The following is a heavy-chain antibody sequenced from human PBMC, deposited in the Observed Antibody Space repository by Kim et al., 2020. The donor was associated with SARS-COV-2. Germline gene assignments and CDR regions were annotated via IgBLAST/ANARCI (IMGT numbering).Heavy chain of an antibody. CDR2: ISRCGGTI. D-gene: IGHD2-2*03. CDR1: GFTSNNYD. J-gene: IGHJ6*02. V-gene: IGHV3-48*03. CDR3: ARDLGVGIVVVPAALTV. Sequence: GGSLRLSCEASGFTSNNYDMSWVRQAPGKGLEWVSSISRCGGTIYYASSVKGRFTISRDNAKNSLYLQMNSLRAEDTAVYYCARDLGVGIVVVPAALTVGGQGTMVTASS.